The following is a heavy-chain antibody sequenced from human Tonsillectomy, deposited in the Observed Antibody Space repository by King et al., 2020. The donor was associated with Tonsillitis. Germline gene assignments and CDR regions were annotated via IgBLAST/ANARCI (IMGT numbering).Heavy chain of an antibody. CDR2: MNPNSGDT. Sequence: VQLVESGAEVKKPGASVTVSCTTSRYTFTSYDINWVRQAPGQGLEWMGWMNPNSGDTGYAQKFQGRVTMTRNTSMSTAYMELSSLRSEDTAVYFCARVLDRIHLWLLGYWGQGTLVTVSS. CDR3: ARVLDRIHLWLLGY. D-gene: IGHD5-18*01. J-gene: IGHJ4*02. CDR1: RYTFTSYD. V-gene: IGHV1-8*01.